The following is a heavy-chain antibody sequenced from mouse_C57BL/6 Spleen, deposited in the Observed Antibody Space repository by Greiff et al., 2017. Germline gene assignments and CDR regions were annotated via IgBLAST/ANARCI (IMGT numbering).Heavy chain of an antibody. CDR1: GFNIKDDY. CDR3: TTIYYDYEGY. J-gene: IGHJ2*01. V-gene: IGHV14-4*01. D-gene: IGHD2-4*01. CDR2: IDPENGDT. Sequence: VQLKQSGAELVRPGASVKLSCTASGFNIKDDYMHWVKQRPEQGLEWIGWIDPENGDTEYASKFQGKATITADTSSNTAYLQLSSLTSEDTAVYYCTTIYYDYEGYWGQGTTLTVSS.